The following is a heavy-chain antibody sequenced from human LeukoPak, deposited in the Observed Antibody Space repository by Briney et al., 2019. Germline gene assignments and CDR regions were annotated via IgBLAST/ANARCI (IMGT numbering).Heavy chain of an antibody. J-gene: IGHJ5*02. CDR3: ARCGYSDAWSCDH. CDR2: INTVNGNT. D-gene: IGHD5-18*01. Sequence: ASVKVSCKASGYTLTSYTIHWVRQAPGQRLEWMGWINTVNGNTEYSQKFQGRVTVTTDTSASTAYMELSSLRSEHTAVYYCARCGYSDAWSCDHWGQGTLVTVSS. CDR1: GYTLTSYT. V-gene: IGHV1-3*04.